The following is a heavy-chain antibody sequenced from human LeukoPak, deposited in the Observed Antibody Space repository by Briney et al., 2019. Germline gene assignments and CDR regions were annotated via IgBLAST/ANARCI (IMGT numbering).Heavy chain of an antibody. CDR1: GFTFSSFA. CDR2: ISGSGGST. J-gene: IGHJ4*02. V-gene: IGHV3-23*01. D-gene: IGHD3-10*01. CDR3: AKSPNAAMVLDY. Sequence: TGGSLRLSCAASGFTFSSFAMSWVRQAPGRGLEWVSAISGSGGSTYYADSVKGRFTISRDNSKNTLYLQMNSLRAEETAVYYCAKSPNAAMVLDYWGQGTLVTVSS.